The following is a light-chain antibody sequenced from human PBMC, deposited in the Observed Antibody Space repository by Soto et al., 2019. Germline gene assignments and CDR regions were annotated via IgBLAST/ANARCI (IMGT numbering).Light chain of an antibody. CDR3: QLYGSSPWT. CDR1: QSVSSNY. Sequence: EIVLTQSPGTLSLSPGEKATLSCRASQSVSSNYLAWYQQKPGKAPRPLIYGASSRATGIPDRFSGSGAGTDFTLTISRLEPEDFAVYYCQLYGSSPWTFGQGTKVEIK. J-gene: IGKJ1*01. V-gene: IGKV3-20*01. CDR2: GAS.